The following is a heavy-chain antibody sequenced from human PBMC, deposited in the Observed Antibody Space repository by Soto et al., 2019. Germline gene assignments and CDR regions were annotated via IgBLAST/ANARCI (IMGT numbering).Heavy chain of an antibody. CDR1: GGTFSSYA. Sequence: QVQLVQSGAEVKKPGSSVKVSCKASGGTFSSYAISWVRQAPGQGLEWMGGIIPIFGTANYAQKFQGRVTITADESTTTAYMELSSLRSEDTAVYYCARDRDYYDSSGYYPFDYWGQVTLVTVSS. J-gene: IGHJ4*02. D-gene: IGHD3-22*01. V-gene: IGHV1-69*01. CDR3: ARDRDYYDSSGYYPFDY. CDR2: IIPIFGTA.